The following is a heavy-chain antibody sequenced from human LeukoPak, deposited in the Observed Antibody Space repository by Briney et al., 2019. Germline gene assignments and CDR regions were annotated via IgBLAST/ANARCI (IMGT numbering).Heavy chain of an antibody. Sequence: PSETLSLTCTVSGCSFSSGGCYGSWIRQHPGKCLEWIGCIYYSGSTYYHPSLKSRVTISVDTSNNQFSLKLSSVTAADTAVYYCAREEGAMVRGVMGIDYWGQGTLVTVSS. D-gene: IGHD3-10*01. J-gene: IGHJ4*02. CDR3: AREEGAMVRGVMGIDY. CDR2: IYYSGST. CDR1: GCSFSSGGCY. V-gene: IGHV4-31*03.